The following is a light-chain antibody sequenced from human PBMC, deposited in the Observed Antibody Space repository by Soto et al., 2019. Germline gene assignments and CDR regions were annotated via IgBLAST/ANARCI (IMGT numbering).Light chain of an antibody. CDR3: ATWDSSLIAGV. J-gene: IGLJ2*01. CDR1: SSNIGNNF. CDR2: DNN. V-gene: IGLV1-51*01. Sequence: QSVLTQPPSVSAAPGQKVTISCSGSSSNIGNNFVSWYQHLPGTAPKLLIYDNNKRPSGIPDRFSGTKSGTSATLGITGLQTGDEAHYYCATWDSSLIAGVFGGGTTVTVL.